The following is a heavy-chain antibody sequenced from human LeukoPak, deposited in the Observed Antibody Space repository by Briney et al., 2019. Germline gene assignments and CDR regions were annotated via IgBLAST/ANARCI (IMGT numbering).Heavy chain of an antibody. CDR1: GFTFSGSA. Sequence: GGSLRLSCAASGFTFSGSAMHLVRQASRKGLEWVARIRSKANSYATAYAASVKGRFTISRDDSKNTAYLQMNSLKTEDTAVYYCLDPKYSSGPGYWGQGTLVTVSS. CDR2: IRSKANSYAT. D-gene: IGHD6-19*01. J-gene: IGHJ4*02. V-gene: IGHV3-73*01. CDR3: LDPKYSSGPGY.